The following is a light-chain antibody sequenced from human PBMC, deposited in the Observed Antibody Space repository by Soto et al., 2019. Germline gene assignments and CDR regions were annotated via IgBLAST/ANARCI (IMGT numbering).Light chain of an antibody. Sequence: EIVLTQSPGTLSLSPGERATLSCRASQTVSSNYLAWYQQKPGQAPRLLIYGASSRATGIPDRFSGSGSGTDFTLTISRLEPEDFAVYYCQQYDTSVWTFGQGTKGGYQ. J-gene: IGKJ1*01. CDR2: GAS. CDR3: QQYDTSVWT. V-gene: IGKV3-20*01. CDR1: QTVSSNY.